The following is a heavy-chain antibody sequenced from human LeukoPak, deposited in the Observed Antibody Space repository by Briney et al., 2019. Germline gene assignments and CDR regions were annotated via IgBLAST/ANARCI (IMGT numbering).Heavy chain of an antibody. CDR2: INHSGST. CDR3: ARGNPEGSSGYQIDY. J-gene: IGHJ4*02. CDR1: GGSFSGYY. Sequence: SETLSLTCAVYGGSFSGYYWSWIRQHPGKGLEWIGEINHSGSTNYNPSLKSRVTISVDTSKNQFSLKLSSVTAADTAVYYCARGNPEGSSGYQIDYWGQGTLVTVSS. D-gene: IGHD3-22*01. V-gene: IGHV4-34*01.